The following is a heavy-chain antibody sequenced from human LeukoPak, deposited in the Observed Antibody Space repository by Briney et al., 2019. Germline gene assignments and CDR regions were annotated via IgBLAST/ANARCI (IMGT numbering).Heavy chain of an antibody. D-gene: IGHD5-24*01. J-gene: IGHJ4*02. CDR1: GFTFRSYC. CDR3: VRDGDAYNFDY. CDR2: IKFDGSYT. Sequence: GGSLRLSCAAAGFTFRSYCMHWVRQAPGKGLVWVSRIKFDGSYTNYVDSVKGRFTISRDNAKNTLYLQMNSLRLEDTGIYYCVRDGDAYNFDYWGQGTLVTVSS. V-gene: IGHV3-74*01.